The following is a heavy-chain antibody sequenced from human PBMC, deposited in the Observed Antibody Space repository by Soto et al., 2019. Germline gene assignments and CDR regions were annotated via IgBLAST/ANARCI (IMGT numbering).Heavy chain of an antibody. D-gene: IGHD4-17*01. Sequence: SLRLSCAASGFTFSSYGMHWVRQAPGKGLEWVAVIWYDGSNKYYADSVKGRFTISRDNSKNTLHLQMNSLRAEDTAVYYCAKDHPSVTTAYYFDYWGQRTLVTVSS. CDR1: GFTFSSYG. J-gene: IGHJ4*02. V-gene: IGHV3-33*06. CDR3: AKDHPSVTTAYYFDY. CDR2: IWYDGSNK.